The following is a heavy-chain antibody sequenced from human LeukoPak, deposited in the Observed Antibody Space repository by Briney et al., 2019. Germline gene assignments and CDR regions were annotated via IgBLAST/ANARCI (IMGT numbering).Heavy chain of an antibody. CDR2: IIPIFGIA. CDR3: ARDETPGDCGFDY. Sequence: GASVKVSCKASGGTFSSYAISWVRQAPGQGLEWMGRIIPIFGIANYAQKFQGRVTITADKSTSTAYMELSSLRSEDTAVYYCARDETPGDCGFDYWGQGTLVTVSS. V-gene: IGHV1-69*04. D-gene: IGHD2-21*02. CDR1: GGTFSSYA. J-gene: IGHJ4*02.